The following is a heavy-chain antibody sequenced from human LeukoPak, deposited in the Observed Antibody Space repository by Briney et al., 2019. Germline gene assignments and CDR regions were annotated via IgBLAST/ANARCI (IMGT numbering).Heavy chain of an antibody. J-gene: IGHJ4*02. V-gene: IGHV3-23*01. Sequence: GGSLRLSRAASGFIFSTYAMTWLRQAPGKGLEWVSALSASGFNTYYADSVKGRFTISRDNFKNMLYLQMNSLRAEDTAVYDCAQISVDTSRNRWSDFDSWGRGILVTVSS. CDR2: LSASGFNT. CDR3: AQISVDTSRNRWSDFDS. CDR1: GFIFSTYA. D-gene: IGHD5-18*01.